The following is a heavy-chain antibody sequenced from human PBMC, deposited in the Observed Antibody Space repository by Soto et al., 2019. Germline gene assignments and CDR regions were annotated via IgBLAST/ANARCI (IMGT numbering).Heavy chain of an antibody. CDR2: IYYSGST. D-gene: IGHD3-10*01. V-gene: IGHV4-61*01. J-gene: IGHJ6*02. Sequence: SETLSLTCTVSGGSVSSDTHYWSWIRQPPGKRLEWIGYIYYSGSTNYNPSLKSRVTISVDTSKNQFSLKLSSVTAADTAVYYCARDRLRTYYYGSGSWDVGYYYYYGMDVWGQGTTVTVSS. CDR1: GGSVSSDTHY. CDR3: ARDRLRTYYYGSGSWDVGYYYYYGMDV.